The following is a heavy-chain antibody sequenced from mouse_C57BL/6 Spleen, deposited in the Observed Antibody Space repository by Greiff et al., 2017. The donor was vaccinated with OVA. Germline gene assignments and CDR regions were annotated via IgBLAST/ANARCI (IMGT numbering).Heavy chain of an antibody. V-gene: IGHV1-19*01. CDR3: ARSHYYGSSYDWYCDV. Sequence: EVQLQQSGPVLVKPGASVKMSCKASGYTFTDYYMNWVKQSHGKSLEWIGVINPYNGGTSYNQKFKGKATLTVDKSSSTAYMELNSLTSEDSAVYYCARSHYYGSSYDWYCDVWGTGTTVTVSA. J-gene: IGHJ1*03. D-gene: IGHD1-1*01. CDR1: GYTFTDYY. CDR2: INPYNGGT.